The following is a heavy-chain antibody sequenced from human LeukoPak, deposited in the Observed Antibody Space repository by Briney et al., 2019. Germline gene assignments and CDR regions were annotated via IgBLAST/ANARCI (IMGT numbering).Heavy chain of an antibody. J-gene: IGHJ3*01. CDR1: RRSSYTYV. D-gene: IGHD4-11*01. CDR2: IKKDGSEE. CDR3: AISNSHRNAVDL. Sequence: GGSLRLSRAASRRSSYTYVMMWGPQAPGRGLEWVANIKKDGSEESYLDSVKGRFTVSRDNAKNSLFLQMNRLRCEDTAVYYCAISNSHRNAVDLWGQGTMVTISS. V-gene: IGHV3-7*01.